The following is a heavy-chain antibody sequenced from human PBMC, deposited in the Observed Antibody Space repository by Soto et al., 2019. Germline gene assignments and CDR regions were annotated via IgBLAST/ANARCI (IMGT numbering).Heavy chain of an antibody. D-gene: IGHD3-22*01. Sequence: ASVKVSCKASGYSFTTYGIFWVRQAPGQGLEWMGWISPYNGKTNYAQSLQGRVSMTTDTSTTTAYMELRSLRSDDTAVYYCARPYDSSQSPRFDYWGQGTLVTVSS. V-gene: IGHV1-18*01. CDR1: GYSFTTYG. J-gene: IGHJ4*02. CDR2: ISPYNGKT. CDR3: ARPYDSSQSPRFDY.